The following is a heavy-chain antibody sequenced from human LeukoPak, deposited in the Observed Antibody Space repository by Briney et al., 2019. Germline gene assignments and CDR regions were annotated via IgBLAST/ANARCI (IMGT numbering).Heavy chain of an antibody. CDR3: ARDSSSWSFLDY. CDR1: GGSISSYY. J-gene: IGHJ4*02. CDR2: IYTSGST. V-gene: IGHV4-4*07. D-gene: IGHD6-13*01. Sequence: SETLSLTCTVSGGSISSYYWSWIRQPAGKGLEWIGRIYTSGSTNYNPSLKSRATMSVDTSKNQFSLKLSSVTAADTAVYYCARDSSSWSFLDYWGQGTLVTVSS.